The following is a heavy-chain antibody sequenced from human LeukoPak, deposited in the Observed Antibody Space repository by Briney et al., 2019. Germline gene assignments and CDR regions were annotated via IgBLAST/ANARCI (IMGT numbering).Heavy chain of an antibody. CDR1: GFTFSSYA. V-gene: IGHV3-23*01. CDR2: ISGSGGST. CDR3: AKGPKGYCSGGSCYSIYDYMDV. D-gene: IGHD2-15*01. Sequence: GRSLRLSCAASGFTFSSYAMSWVRQAPGKGLEWVSVISGSGGSTYYADSVKGRFTISRDNSKNTLYLQMNSLRAEDTAVYYCAKGPKGYCSGGSCYSIYDYMDVWGKGTTVTVSS. J-gene: IGHJ6*03.